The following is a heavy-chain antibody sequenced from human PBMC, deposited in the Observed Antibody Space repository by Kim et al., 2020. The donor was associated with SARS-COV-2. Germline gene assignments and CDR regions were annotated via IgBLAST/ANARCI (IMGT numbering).Heavy chain of an antibody. V-gene: IGHV1-69*13. Sequence: SVKVSCKASGGTFSSYAISWVRQAPGQGLEWMGGIIPIFGTANYAQKFQGRVTITADESTSTAYMELSSLRSEDTAVYYCARDGNPRGYSGYGDYYYGMDVWGQGTTVTVSS. CDR2: IIPIFGTA. D-gene: IGHD5-12*01. CDR3: ARDGNPRGYSGYGDYYYGMDV. J-gene: IGHJ6*02. CDR1: GGTFSSYA.